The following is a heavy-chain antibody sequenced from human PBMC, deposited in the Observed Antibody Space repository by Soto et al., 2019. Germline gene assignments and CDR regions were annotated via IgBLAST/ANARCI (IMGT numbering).Heavy chain of an antibody. CDR1: GGSFSGYY. Sequence: QVQLQQWGAGLLKPSETLSLTCAVYGGSFSGYYWSWIRQPPGKGLEWIGEINHSGSTNYNPSLKRXXTXSXXTSKNQFSLKLSSVTAADTAVYYCARGGTVANDDYWGQGTLVTVSS. D-gene: IGHD4-17*01. J-gene: IGHJ4*02. V-gene: IGHV4-34*01. CDR2: INHSGST. CDR3: ARGGTVANDDY.